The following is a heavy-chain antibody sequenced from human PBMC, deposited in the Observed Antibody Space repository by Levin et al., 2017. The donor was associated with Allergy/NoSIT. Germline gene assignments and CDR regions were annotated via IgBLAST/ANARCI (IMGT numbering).Heavy chain of an antibody. D-gene: IGHD5-18*01. J-gene: IGHJ4*02. V-gene: IGHV3-30-3*01. CDR2: ISYDGSNK. CDR1: GFTFSSYA. CDR3: ARSRRGYSPYYFDY. Sequence: AGGSLRLSCAASGFTFSSYAMHWVRQAPGKGLEWVAVISYDGSNKYYADSVKGRFTISRDNSKNTLYLQMNSLRAEDTAVYYCARSRRGYSPYYFDYWGQGTLVTVSS.